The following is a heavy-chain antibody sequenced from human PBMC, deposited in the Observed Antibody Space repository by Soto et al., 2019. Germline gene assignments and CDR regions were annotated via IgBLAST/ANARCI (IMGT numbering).Heavy chain of an antibody. CDR2: IYPGDSDT. J-gene: IGHJ4*01. CDR3: ARKPGIVVPWDCFYY. V-gene: IGHV5-51*01. CDR1: GYGLTSYY. D-gene: IGHD1-26*01. Sequence: PGESLKISCQRYGYGLTSYYIGLVLLMRGKGLELLGIIYPGDSDTRYNPSFQGQVTISADKSISTIYLQWSSLKASDTAVYYCARKPGIVVPWDCFYYWGHGTQVTVS.